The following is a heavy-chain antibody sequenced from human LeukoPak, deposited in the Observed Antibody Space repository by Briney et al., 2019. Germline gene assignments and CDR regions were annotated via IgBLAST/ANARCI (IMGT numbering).Heavy chain of an antibody. V-gene: IGHV4-61*01. CDR2: IYYSGST. CDR1: GGSVSSGTYY. CDR3: ARLVPGARNFDY. Sequence: SETLSLTCTVSGGSVSSGTYYWSWIRQPPGKGLEWIGYIYYSGSTNYNPPLKSRVTISVDTSKNQFSLKLSSVTAADTAVYYCARLVPGARNFDYWGQGTLVTVSS. D-gene: IGHD2-2*01. J-gene: IGHJ4*02.